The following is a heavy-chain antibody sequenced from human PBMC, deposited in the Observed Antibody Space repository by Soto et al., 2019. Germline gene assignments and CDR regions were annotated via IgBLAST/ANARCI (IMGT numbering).Heavy chain of an antibody. CDR3: ARDQDYGSGRHFDY. D-gene: IGHD3-10*01. CDR1: GFTFSYYY. Sequence: GGSLRLSSAASGFTFSYYYMSWIRQSPGKGLEWVSYISSSSSYTNYADSVKGRFTISRDNAKNSLYLQMNSLRAEDTAVYYCARDQDYGSGRHFDYWGQGTLVTVS. J-gene: IGHJ4*02. V-gene: IGHV3-11*06. CDR2: ISSSSSYT.